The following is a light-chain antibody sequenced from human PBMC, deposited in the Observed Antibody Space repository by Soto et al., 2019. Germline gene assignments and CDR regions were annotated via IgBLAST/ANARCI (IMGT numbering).Light chain of an antibody. CDR3: QQYGSSLYT. CDR2: GAS. CDR1: QSVSSSY. V-gene: IGKV3-20*01. J-gene: IGKJ2*01. Sequence: EIVLTQSPGTLSLSPGERATLSCRASQSVSSSYLAWYQQKPGQAPRLLIYGASSRATGIPDRFSGSGSGTDFPLTISRLEREDFAVYYCQQYGSSLYTFGQGTKLEIK.